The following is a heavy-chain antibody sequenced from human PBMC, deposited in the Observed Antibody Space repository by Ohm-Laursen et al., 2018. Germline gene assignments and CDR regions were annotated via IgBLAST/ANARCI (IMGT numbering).Heavy chain of an antibody. D-gene: IGHD6-19*01. J-gene: IGHJ6*02. Sequence: SETLSLTCSVSGGSISSYYWTWIRQPPGKGLEWIGEINQSGSTKYNPSLKRRVTLSADSSNSQFSLRLTSVTAADTATYYCARGSGFFKLDVWGQGATVTVSS. CDR1: GGSISSYY. V-gene: IGHV4-34*01. CDR2: INQSGST. CDR3: ARGSGFFKLDV.